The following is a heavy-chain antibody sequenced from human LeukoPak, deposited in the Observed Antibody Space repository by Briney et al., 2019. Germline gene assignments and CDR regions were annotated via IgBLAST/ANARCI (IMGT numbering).Heavy chain of an antibody. Sequence: GGSLRLSCAASGFTFRSYEMNWVRQAPGKGLEWVSYISSRDNTKYYADSVKGRFTISRDNAKNSLYLQMNSLRAEDTAVYYCARDYNWSPDYWGQGTLVTVFS. V-gene: IGHV3-48*03. J-gene: IGHJ4*02. CDR2: ISSRDNTK. CDR1: GFTFRSYE. D-gene: IGHD1-20*01. CDR3: ARDYNWSPDY.